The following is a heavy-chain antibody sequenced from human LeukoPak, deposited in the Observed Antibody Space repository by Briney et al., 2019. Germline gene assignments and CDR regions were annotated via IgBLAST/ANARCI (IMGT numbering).Heavy chain of an antibody. Sequence: QPGASLRLSCAASGFTFSTYTMGWVRQAPGKGLEWFSAISGADDGYYADSVKGRFTISRDNSKNTLYLQMNSLRAEDTAVYYCAKARTPVTSYFDKWGQGTLVTVSS. D-gene: IGHD4-23*01. J-gene: IGHJ4*02. CDR3: AKARTPVTSYFDK. CDR1: GFTFSTYT. CDR2: ISGADDG. V-gene: IGHV3-23*01.